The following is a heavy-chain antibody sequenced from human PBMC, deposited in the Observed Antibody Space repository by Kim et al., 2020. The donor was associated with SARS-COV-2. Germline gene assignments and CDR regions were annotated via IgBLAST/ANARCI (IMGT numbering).Heavy chain of an antibody. CDR2: LYYSGSA. J-gene: IGHJ4*01. Sequence: SETLSLTCSVSGDSITRNPYSWAWIRQPPGKGLEWIGVLYYSGSAYYNPSLQGRVSISRDTSKNHFSLNLTSLTSADPAVYYCARSPGDFWTSFYDYWG. CDR3: ARSPGDFWTSFYDY. CDR1: GDSITRNPYS. D-gene: IGHD3-3*01. V-gene: IGHV4-39*07.